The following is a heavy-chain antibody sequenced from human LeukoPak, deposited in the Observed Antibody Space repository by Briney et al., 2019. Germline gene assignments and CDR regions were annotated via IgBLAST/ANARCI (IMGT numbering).Heavy chain of an antibody. CDR3: ARDQRPSCLGGICYSGDY. D-gene: IGHD2-15*01. CDR2: IVPINGTA. V-gene: IGHV1-69*13. J-gene: IGHJ4*02. Sequence: ASVKVSCKASGGTFHSYIVTWVRQAPGQGLELMGGIVPINGTANYAQKFQGRVTTTADDSTSTAYMELRSLRTEDTAIYYCARDQRPSCLGGICYSGDYWGQGTLVTVTS. CDR1: GGTFHSYI.